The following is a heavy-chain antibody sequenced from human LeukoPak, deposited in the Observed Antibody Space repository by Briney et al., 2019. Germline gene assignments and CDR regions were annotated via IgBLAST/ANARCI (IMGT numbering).Heavy chain of an antibody. D-gene: IGHD3-22*01. Sequence: ASVKVSCKASGYTFTRYGISWVRQAPGQGLEWMGWISVYNGDTKYVENFKGRLTMSTGTSTSTAYMELRSLRSDDTAVYYCARAQPINYYDSSGYSVYWGQGTLVTVSP. V-gene: IGHV1-18*04. J-gene: IGHJ4*02. CDR1: GYTFTRYG. CDR2: ISVYNGDT. CDR3: ARAQPINYYDSSGYSVY.